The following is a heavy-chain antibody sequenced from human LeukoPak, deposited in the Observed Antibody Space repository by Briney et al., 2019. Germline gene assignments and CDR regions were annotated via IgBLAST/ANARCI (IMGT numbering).Heavy chain of an antibody. J-gene: IGHJ6*02. CDR3: ARAASGYDYDYCYYYGMDG. D-gene: IGHD5-12*01. CDR2: IWYDGSNK. V-gene: IGHV3-33*01. Sequence: PGGSLRLSCAASGFTFSSYGMHWVRQAPGKGLEWVAVIWYDGSNKYYADSVKGRFTISRDNSKNTLYLQMNSLRAEDTAVYYCARAASGYDYDYCYYYGMDGWGQGTTVNVSS. CDR1: GFTFSSYG.